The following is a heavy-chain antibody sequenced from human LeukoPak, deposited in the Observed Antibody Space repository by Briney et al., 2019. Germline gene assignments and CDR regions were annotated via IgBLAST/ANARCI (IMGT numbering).Heavy chain of an antibody. D-gene: IGHD6-19*01. J-gene: IGHJ4*02. CDR3: AKDSEIAVAGTTDY. Sequence: PGGSLRLSCAASGFTFSSYAMSWVRQAPGKGLEWVSAISGSGGSTYYADSVKGRFTISRDNSKNTLYLQMNSLRAEDTAVYYCAKDSEIAVAGTTDYWGQGTLVTVSS. V-gene: IGHV3-23*01. CDR2: ISGSGGST. CDR1: GFTFSSYA.